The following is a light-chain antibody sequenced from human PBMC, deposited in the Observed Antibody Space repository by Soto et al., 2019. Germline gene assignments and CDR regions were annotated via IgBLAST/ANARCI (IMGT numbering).Light chain of an antibody. V-gene: IGKV1-39*01. CDR1: QSIIRY. J-gene: IGKJ1*01. CDR3: QQSFSSPWT. CDR2: AAS. Sequence: DIQMTQSPSSLSASVGDRVTITCRASQSIIRYLNWYHQKPGKAPKLLIYAASSLQSGVPSRFSGSGSGTDFTLTISSLQPEDFGTYYCQQSFSSPWTFGQGTKVEIK.